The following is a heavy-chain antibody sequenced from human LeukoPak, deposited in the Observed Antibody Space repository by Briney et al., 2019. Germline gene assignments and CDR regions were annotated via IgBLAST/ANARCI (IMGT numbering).Heavy chain of an antibody. CDR2: INWNGGST. D-gene: IGHD1-26*01. Sequence: GGSLRLSCAASGFTFDDYGMSWVRQAPGKGLEWVSGINWNGGSTGYADSVKGRFTISRDNAKNSLYLQTNSLRAEDTALYHCARLGGSQEIDYWGQGTLVTVSS. CDR1: GFTFDDYG. J-gene: IGHJ4*02. CDR3: ARLGGSQEIDY. V-gene: IGHV3-20*01.